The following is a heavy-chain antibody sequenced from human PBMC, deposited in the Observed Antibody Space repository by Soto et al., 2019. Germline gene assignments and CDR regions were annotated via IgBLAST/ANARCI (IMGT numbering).Heavy chain of an antibody. V-gene: IGHV1-2*02. J-gene: IGHJ4*02. CDR3: ARATYYYDSSGYYIHY. CDR1: GYTFTGYY. Sequence: GASVKVSCKASGYTFTGYYMHWVRQAPGQGLEWMGWINPNSGGTNYAQKFQGRVTMTRDTSISTAYMELSRLRSDDTAVYYCARATYYYDSSGYYIHYWGQGTLVTVSS. D-gene: IGHD3-22*01. CDR2: INPNSGGT.